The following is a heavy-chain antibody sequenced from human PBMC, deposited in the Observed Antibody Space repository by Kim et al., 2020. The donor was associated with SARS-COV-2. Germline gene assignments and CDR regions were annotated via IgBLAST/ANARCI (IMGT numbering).Heavy chain of an antibody. J-gene: IGHJ3*02. CDR2: MFYSGNT. D-gene: IGHD6-13*01. CDR1: GGSISRTSYY. Sequence: SETLSLTCTVSGGSISRTSYYWGWIRQSPGMGLEWGGGMFYSGNTYNNPSLKSRVTILADTSKNQFSLRLTSVTAGGTAVYYCASDTDGSTWYHAFNIWGQGKMVTVPS. V-gene: IGHV4-39*01. CDR3: ASDTDGSTWYHAFNI.